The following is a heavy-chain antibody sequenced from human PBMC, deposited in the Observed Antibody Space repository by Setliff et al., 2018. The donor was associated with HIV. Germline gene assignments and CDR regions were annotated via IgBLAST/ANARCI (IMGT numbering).Heavy chain of an antibody. CDR3: ARHDTEYSSYPIDY. J-gene: IGHJ4*02. CDR2: IYYSGSTYYYGGST. CDR1: GGSIRSSSYY. Sequence: SETLSLTCTVSGGSIRSSSYYWGWIRQPPGKGLEWIGFIYYSGSTYYYGGSTYYNPSLKSRVTISVDTSKNQFSLKLSSVTAADTAVYYCARHDTEYSSYPIDYWGQGNLVTVS. V-gene: IGHV4-39*01. D-gene: IGHD6-6*01.